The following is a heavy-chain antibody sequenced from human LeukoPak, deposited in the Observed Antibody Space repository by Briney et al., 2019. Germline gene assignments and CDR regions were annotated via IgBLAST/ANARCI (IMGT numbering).Heavy chain of an antibody. D-gene: IGHD2-2*02. CDR1: GYTLTELS. CDR2: FGPEDGET. Sequence: GASVKVSCKVSGYTLTELSMHWVRQASGKGLEWMGGFGPEDGETIYAQKFQGRVTMTEDTSTDTAYMELSSLRSEDTAVYYCATDNLVNRYCSSTSCYRRRWFDPWGQGTLVTVSS. CDR3: ATDNLVNRYCSSTSCYRRRWFDP. J-gene: IGHJ5*02. V-gene: IGHV1-24*01.